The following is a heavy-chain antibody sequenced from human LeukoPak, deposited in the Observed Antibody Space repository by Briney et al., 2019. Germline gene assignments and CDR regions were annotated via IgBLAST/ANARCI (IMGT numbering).Heavy chain of an antibody. CDR3: ASAGSDVLLWFGELEGGGLSFDP. V-gene: IGHV4-34*09. Sequence: KPSETLSLTCAVYGGSFSGYYWSWIRQPPGKGLEWIGEINHSGSTNYNPSLKSRVTISVDTSKNQFSLKLSSVTAADTAVYCCASAGSDVLLWFGELEGGGLSFDPWGQGTLVTVSS. J-gene: IGHJ5*02. CDR1: GGSFSGYY. D-gene: IGHD3-10*01. CDR2: INHSGST.